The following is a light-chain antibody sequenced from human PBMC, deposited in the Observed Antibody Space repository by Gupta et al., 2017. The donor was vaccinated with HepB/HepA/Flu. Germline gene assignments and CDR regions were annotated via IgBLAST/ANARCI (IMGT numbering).Light chain of an antibody. J-gene: IGLJ2*01. Sequence: SYELTQPPSVSVSPGQTASITCSGDKLGDKYACWYQQKPGQSPVLVIYQDSKRPSGIPERFSGSNSGNTATLTISGTQAMDEADYYCQAWDSRTAGGVFGGGTKLNVL. CDR3: QAWDSRTAGGV. CDR1: KLGDKY. V-gene: IGLV3-1*01. CDR2: QDS.